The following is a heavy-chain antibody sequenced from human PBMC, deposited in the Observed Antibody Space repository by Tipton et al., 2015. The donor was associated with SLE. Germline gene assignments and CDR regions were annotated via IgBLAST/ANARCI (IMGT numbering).Heavy chain of an antibody. CDR3: ARSAGYGSNWAHFDY. D-gene: IGHD6-13*01. CDR1: GGSIRSHY. V-gene: IGHV4-59*11. CDR2: IYNIGST. J-gene: IGHJ4*02. Sequence: TLSLTCTVSGGSIRSHYWSWLRQPPGKGLEWIGYIYNIGSTNYTPSLKSRITISVDTSKTQFSPKLSSVTAADTAVYYCARSAGYGSNWAHFDYWGQGTQVTVSS.